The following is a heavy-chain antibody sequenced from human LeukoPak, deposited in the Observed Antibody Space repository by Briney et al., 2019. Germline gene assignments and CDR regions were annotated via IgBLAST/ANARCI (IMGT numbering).Heavy chain of an antibody. CDR1: GFTFSSYS. CDR3: ARGLVAAAGTLMSGY. V-gene: IGHV3-21*01. Sequence: PGGSLRLSCAASGFTFSSYSMNWVRQAPGKGLEWVSSISSSSYIYYADSVKGRFTISRDNAKNSLYLQMNSPRAEDTAVYYCARGLVAAAGTLMSGYWGQGTLVTVSS. D-gene: IGHD6-13*01. J-gene: IGHJ4*02. CDR2: ISSSSYI.